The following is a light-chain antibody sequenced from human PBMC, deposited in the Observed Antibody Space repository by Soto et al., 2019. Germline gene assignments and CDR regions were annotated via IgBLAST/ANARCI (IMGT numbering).Light chain of an antibody. CDR3: QYYDSSPSVL. J-gene: IGLJ1*01. V-gene: IGLV1-40*01. CDR2: GNS. Sequence: QSVLTQPPSVSGAPGQRVTISCTGSSSNIGAGYDVHWYQQLPGTAPKLLIYGNSNRPSGVPDRFSGSKSGTSASLAITGLQAEDEAEYYCQYYDSSPSVLFGTGTKLTVL. CDR1: SSNIGAGYD.